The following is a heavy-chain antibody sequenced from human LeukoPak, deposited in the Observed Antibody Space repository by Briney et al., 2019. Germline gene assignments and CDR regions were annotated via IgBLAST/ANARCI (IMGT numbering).Heavy chain of an antibody. Sequence: GASVKVSCKASGYTFTSYGISWVRQAPGQGLEWMGWISAYNGNTNYAQKLQGRATMTTDTSTSTAYMELRSLRSDDTAVYYCARPGSYYYDSSGRDAFDIWGQGTMVTVSS. CDR3: ARPGSYYYDSSGRDAFDI. CDR2: ISAYNGNT. CDR1: GYTFTSYG. D-gene: IGHD3-22*01. V-gene: IGHV1-18*01. J-gene: IGHJ3*02.